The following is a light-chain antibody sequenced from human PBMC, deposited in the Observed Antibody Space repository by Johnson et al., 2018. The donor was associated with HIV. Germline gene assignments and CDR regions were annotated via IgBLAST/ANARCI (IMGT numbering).Light chain of an antibody. CDR2: DND. V-gene: IGLV1-51*01. J-gene: IGLJ1*01. CDR3: ATWDRSLSAGGV. CDR1: SSNIGNNY. Sequence: QSVLTQPPSVSAAPGQKVTISCSGSSSNIGNNYVSWYQQLPGTAPKLLIYDNDKRPLGIPDRFSGSKSGTSATLGITGLQTGDEADYYCATWDRSLSAGGVFGTVTKVT.